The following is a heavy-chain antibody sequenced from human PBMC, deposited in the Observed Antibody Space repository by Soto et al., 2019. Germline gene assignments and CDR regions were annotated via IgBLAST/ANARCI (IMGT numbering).Heavy chain of an antibody. J-gene: IGHJ4*02. D-gene: IGHD3-10*01. CDR3: ATDTYYYGSGSPNGVDY. Sequence: GGSLRLSCAASGFTFSSYAMSWVRQAPGKGLEWVSAISGSGGSTYYANSVKGRFTISRDNSKNTLYLQMNGLRAEDTAVYYCATDTYYYGSGSPNGVDYWGQGTLVTVSS. V-gene: IGHV3-23*01. CDR2: ISGSGGST. CDR1: GFTFSSYA.